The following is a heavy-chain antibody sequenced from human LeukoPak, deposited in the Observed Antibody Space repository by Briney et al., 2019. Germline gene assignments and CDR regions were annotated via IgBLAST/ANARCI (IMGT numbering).Heavy chain of an antibody. CDR3: ASLDYGGNWGQGVHY. CDR2: IYYSGST. D-gene: IGHD4-23*01. V-gene: IGHV4-30-4*01. Sequence: PSQTLSLTCTVSGGSISSGDYYWSWIRQPPGKGLEWIGYIYYSGSTYYNPSLKSRVTISVDTSKNQFSLKLSSVTAADTAVYYCASLDYGGNWGQGVHYWGQGTLVTVSS. CDR1: GGSISSGDYY. J-gene: IGHJ4*02.